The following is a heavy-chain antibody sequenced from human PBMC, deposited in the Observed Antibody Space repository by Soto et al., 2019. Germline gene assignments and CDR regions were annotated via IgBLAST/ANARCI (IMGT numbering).Heavy chain of an antibody. CDR3: ARLVVVAPVANA. CDR2: IFYTGTT. D-gene: IGHD2-2*01. Sequence: SETLSLTCSVSGGSIIYNSYYLFCIRQPPGKGLEWVGGIFYTGTTYYSPSLKDRVTISVDTSKNSFSLNLTSVTAADTAVYFCARLVVVAPVANAWGQGTLVTVSS. CDR1: GGSIIYNSYY. J-gene: IGHJ5*02. V-gene: IGHV4-39*02.